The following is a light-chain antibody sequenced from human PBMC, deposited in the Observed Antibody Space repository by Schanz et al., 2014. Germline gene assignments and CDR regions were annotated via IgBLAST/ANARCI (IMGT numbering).Light chain of an antibody. CDR2: GAF. V-gene: IGKV3-15*01. CDR3: QQYGSSPSFT. Sequence: EIVMTQSPATLSVSPGERATLSCRARQSVSSKLAWYQQKPGQAPRLLIYGAFTRASGIPARFSGSGSGTEFTLTISSLQSEDFAVYYCQQYGSSPSFTFGPGTKVDIK. CDR1: QSVSSK. J-gene: IGKJ3*01.